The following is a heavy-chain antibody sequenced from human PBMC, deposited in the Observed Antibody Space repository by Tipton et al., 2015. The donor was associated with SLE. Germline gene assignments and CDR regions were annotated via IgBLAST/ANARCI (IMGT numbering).Heavy chain of an antibody. CDR2: INHTGST. D-gene: IGHD6-13*01. Sequence: TLSLTCAVYGGSFSGYYWSWIRQPPGKGLEWIGEINHTGSTNYNPSLKSRATISVDTSKNQFSLKLSSVTAADTAVYYCARATLAAAGTGDAFDIWGQGTMVTVSS. CDR1: GGSFSGYY. J-gene: IGHJ3*02. CDR3: ARATLAAAGTGDAFDI. V-gene: IGHV4-34*01.